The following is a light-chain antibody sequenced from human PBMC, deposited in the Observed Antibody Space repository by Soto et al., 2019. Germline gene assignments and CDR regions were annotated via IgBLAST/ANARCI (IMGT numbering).Light chain of an antibody. J-gene: IGLJ1*01. Sequence: QSVLTQPASVSGSPGQSITISCSGTSSDVGSFNLVSWYQQHPGKAPKLVIYEGTQRPSGVSNRFSASKSGNTASLTISGLQAEDEADYYRSSYAGSANYVFGPGTKVAV. CDR2: EGT. CDR1: SSDVGSFNL. CDR3: SSYAGSANYV. V-gene: IGLV2-23*01.